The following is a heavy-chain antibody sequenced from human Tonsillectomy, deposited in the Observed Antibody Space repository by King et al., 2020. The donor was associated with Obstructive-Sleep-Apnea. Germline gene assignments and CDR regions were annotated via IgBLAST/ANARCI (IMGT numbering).Heavy chain of an antibody. J-gene: IGHJ5*02. CDR1: GGFISSYY. D-gene: IGHD6-19*01. CDR2: IDYSGST. Sequence: QVQLQESGPGLVKPSETLSLTCTVSGGFISSYYWSWIRQPPGKGLEWIGYIDYSGSTNYNPSLKSRVTISVDTSKNQFSLKLTSVTAADTAVYYCARHPEAVAGTCWFDPWGQGTLVTVSS. V-gene: IGHV4-59*08. CDR3: ARHPEAVAGTCWFDP.